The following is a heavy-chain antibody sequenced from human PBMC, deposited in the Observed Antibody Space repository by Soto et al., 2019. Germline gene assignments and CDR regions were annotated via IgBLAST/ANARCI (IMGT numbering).Heavy chain of an antibody. J-gene: IGHJ2*01. CDR1: GGSISGGGYC. D-gene: IGHD4-17*01. CDR3: ARAEVCGDPSYCYLDL. Sequence: QVQLQESGPGLVKPSQTLSLPCTVSGGSISGGGYCCSWIRQHPGKGLEWFGYIYSSGSTYYTPSLQRLVTISVNSSKKRTCPKPVSLPATDAAVYDCARAEVCGDPSYCYLDLWGRGTLVTLSS. V-gene: IGHV4-31*01. CDR2: IYSSGST.